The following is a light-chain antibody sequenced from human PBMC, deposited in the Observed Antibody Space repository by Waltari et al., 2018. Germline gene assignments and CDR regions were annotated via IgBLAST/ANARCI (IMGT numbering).Light chain of an antibody. J-gene: IGLJ1*01. Sequence: QSALTQPASVSGSPGQSITISCTGTSSDVGTYNYVSWYQQLPGKAPKRIIYDVTTRPSGISNRFSGTKSGNTASLSISGLQAEDAADYYCSSFTTNNSLVLGSGTKVSVL. CDR3: SSFTTNNSLV. CDR1: SSDVGTYNY. CDR2: DVT. V-gene: IGLV2-14*03.